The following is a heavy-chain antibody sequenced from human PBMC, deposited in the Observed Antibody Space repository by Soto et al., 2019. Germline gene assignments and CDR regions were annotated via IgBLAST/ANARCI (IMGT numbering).Heavy chain of an antibody. D-gene: IGHD6-19*01. J-gene: IGHJ5*02. CDR3: ARAYSSGWYGGNWFDP. V-gene: IGHV4-4*07. CDR2: IYTSGST. Sequence: QVQLQESGPGLVKPSETLSLTCTVSGGSISSYYWSWIRQPAGKGLEWIGRIYTSGSTNYNPSLKRRVTMSVDTSKNQFSLKLSSVTAADTAVYYCARAYSSGWYGGNWFDPWGQGTLVTVSS. CDR1: GGSISSYY.